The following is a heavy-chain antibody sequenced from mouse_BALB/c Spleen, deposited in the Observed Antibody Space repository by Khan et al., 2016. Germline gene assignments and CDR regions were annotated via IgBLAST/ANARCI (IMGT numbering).Heavy chain of an antibody. D-gene: IGHD1-1*01. Sequence: EVQLVESGGGLVQPKGSLKLSCAASGFTFNTYAMDWVRQAPGKGLEWVACIRTKSNTISTYYADSGKDRISISRDDSQSMLYLQMNNLKTEDSAMYYGTSQKLRWYFDVWGAGATVTVSS. V-gene: IGHV10-1*02. CDR1: GFTFNTYA. J-gene: IGHJ1*01. CDR3: TSQKLRWYFDV. CDR2: IRTKSNTIST.